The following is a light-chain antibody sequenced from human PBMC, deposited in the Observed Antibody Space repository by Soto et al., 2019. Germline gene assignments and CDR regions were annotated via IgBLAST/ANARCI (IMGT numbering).Light chain of an antibody. CDR2: KAS. CDR1: QSISSW. CDR3: QQYTSGYT. J-gene: IGKJ2*01. Sequence: DIQMTQSPSTLSASVGDRVTITCRASQSISSWLAWYQQKPGKAPKLLIYKASSLESGVPSRFSGSGSGTEFTLTISSLQPDDFATYYCQQYTSGYTFGQGTKVDIK. V-gene: IGKV1-5*03.